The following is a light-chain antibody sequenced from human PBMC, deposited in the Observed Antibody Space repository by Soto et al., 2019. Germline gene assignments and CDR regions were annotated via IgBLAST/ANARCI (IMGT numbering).Light chain of an antibody. Sequence: DIVMTQSLDSLAVSLGERATINCKSSQSVLYSSNNKNYLAWYQQTPGQPPNLLISWASTRESGVPDRFSGSSAETDFTLRLSSLLFVFVTIQCPPQSTDIPLTLGGGT. J-gene: IGKJ4*01. V-gene: IGKV4-1*01. CDR1: QSVLYSSNNKNY. CDR2: WAS. CDR3: PQSTDIPLT.